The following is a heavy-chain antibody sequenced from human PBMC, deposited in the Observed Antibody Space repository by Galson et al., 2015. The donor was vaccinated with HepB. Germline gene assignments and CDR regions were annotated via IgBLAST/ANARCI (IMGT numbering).Heavy chain of an antibody. CDR1: GFTFSGYS. Sequence: SLRLSCAASGFTFSGYSLNWVRQAPGKGLEWVSSIIPTSGYIYQTDSFQGRFTISRDNAKNSLSLQMNSLRAEDTAVCYCARDVRYAFEMWGQGTTVTVSS. CDR2: IIPTSGYI. D-gene: IGHD3-10*02. V-gene: IGHV3-21*01. J-gene: IGHJ3*02. CDR3: ARDVRYAFEM.